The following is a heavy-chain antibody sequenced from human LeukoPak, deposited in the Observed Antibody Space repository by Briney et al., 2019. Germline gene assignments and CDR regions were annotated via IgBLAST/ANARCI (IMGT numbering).Heavy chain of an antibody. D-gene: IGHD2-2*01. CDR3: ATADYCSTTRCPYFDY. V-gene: IGHV3-21*01. Sequence: GGSLRLSCAASGFTFSSYWMSWVRQAPGKGLERVSSISSSSSYIYYADSVKGGVTISRENAKNSLYLQMNRVRAEETAVYYGATADYCSTTRCPYFDYWGQGTLVTVSS. CDR1: GFTFSSYW. J-gene: IGHJ4*02. CDR2: ISSSSSYI.